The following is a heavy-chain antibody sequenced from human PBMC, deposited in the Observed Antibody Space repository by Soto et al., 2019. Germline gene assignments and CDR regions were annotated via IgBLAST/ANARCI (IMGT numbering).Heavy chain of an antibody. CDR3: ARDNSRYYYYGMDV. J-gene: IGHJ6*02. D-gene: IGHD6-13*01. CDR2: IYSGGST. CDR1: GFTVSSNY. V-gene: IGHV3-66*01. Sequence: GGSLRLSCAASGFTVSSNYMSWVRQAPGKGLEWVSVIYSGGSTYYADSVKGRFTISRDNSKNTLYLQMNSLRAEDTAVYYRARDNSRYYYYGMDVWGQGTTVTVSS.